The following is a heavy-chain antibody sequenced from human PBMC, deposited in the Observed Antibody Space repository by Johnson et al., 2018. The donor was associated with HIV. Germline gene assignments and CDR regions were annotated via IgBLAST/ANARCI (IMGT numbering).Heavy chain of an antibody. V-gene: IGHV3-33*06. CDR3: AKVAVATAAGGVAFDI. CDR2: TWFDGINK. Sequence: VQLVESGGGLVQPGGSLRLSCAASGFTFSNYGMHWVRQAPGKGLEWVAVTWFDGINKYYSDSVKGRFTISRDNSKNTLYLQMNSLRAEDTAVYYCAKVAVATAAGGVAFDIWGQGTMVTVSS. D-gene: IGHD6-13*01. CDR1: GFTFSNYG. J-gene: IGHJ3*02.